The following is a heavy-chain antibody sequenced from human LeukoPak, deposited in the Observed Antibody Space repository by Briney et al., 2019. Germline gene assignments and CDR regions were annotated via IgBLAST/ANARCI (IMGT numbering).Heavy chain of an antibody. D-gene: IGHD6-13*01. J-gene: IGHJ4*02. V-gene: IGHV3-7*01. CDR3: ARFIAAPYSFDY. CDR2: IKKDGSKK. Sequence: PGGSLRLSCAASGFTFSSNWMSWVRQAPGKGLEWVANIKKDGSKKYYVDSVKGRFTISRDNAKNSLYLQMNSLRAEDTAVYYCARFIAAPYSFDYWGRGTLVTVSS. CDR1: GFTFSSNW.